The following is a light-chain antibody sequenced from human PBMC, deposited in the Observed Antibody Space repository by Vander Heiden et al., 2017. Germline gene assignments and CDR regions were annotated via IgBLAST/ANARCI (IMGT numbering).Light chain of an antibody. V-gene: IGKV4-1*01. J-gene: IGKJ4*01. CDR3: QQYYDSPLT. CDR1: QSVLLSSNNKNY. CDR2: WAS. Sequence: IEMTQSPDSLAVSLGERATINCKSSQSVLLSSNNKNYLAWYQQKPGQPPKLLIYWASTRQSGVPDRFSGSGSGTDFTLTISSLQAEDVAVYYCQQYYDSPLTFGGGTKVEIK.